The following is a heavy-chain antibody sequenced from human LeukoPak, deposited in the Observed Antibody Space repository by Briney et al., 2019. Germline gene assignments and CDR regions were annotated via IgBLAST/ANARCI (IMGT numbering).Heavy chain of an antibody. CDR3: AREGTVQLERRGDWFDP. J-gene: IGHJ5*02. D-gene: IGHD1-1*01. V-gene: IGHV1-2*02. Sequence: ASVKVSCKVSGYTLTESSMHWVRQAPGKGLEWMGWINPNSGGTNYAQKFQGRVTMTRDTSISTAYMELSRLRSDDTAVYYCAREGTVQLERRGDWFDPWGQGTLVTVSS. CDR1: GYTLTESS. CDR2: INPNSGGT.